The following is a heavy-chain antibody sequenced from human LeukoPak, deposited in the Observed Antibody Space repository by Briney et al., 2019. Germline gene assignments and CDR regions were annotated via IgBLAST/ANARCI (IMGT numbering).Heavy chain of an antibody. J-gene: IGHJ4*02. Sequence: GGSLRLSCAASGFTFSDAWMSWVRQAPGKGLEWVGRIKSKTDGGTTDYAAPVKGRFTISRDDSKNTLYLQMNSLKTEDTAVYYCTTAVTFGGVIVIPRDYWGQGTLVTVSS. CDR2: IKSKTDGGTT. D-gene: IGHD3-16*02. CDR1: GFTFSDAW. CDR3: TTAVTFGGVIVIPRDY. V-gene: IGHV3-15*01.